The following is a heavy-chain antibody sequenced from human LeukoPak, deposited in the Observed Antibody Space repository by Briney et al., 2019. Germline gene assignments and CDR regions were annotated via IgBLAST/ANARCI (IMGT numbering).Heavy chain of an antibody. D-gene: IGHD3-3*01. CDR3: ARGGSITIFGVVIIFRDWFDP. V-gene: IGHV1-2*02. Sequence: GASVKVSCKASGYTFTGYYMHWVRQAPGQGLEWMGWINPNSGGTNYAQKFQGRVTMTRDTSISTAYMELSRLRSDDTAVYYCARGGSITIFGVVIIFRDWFDPWGQGTLVTVSS. J-gene: IGHJ5*02. CDR1: GYTFTGYY. CDR2: INPNSGGT.